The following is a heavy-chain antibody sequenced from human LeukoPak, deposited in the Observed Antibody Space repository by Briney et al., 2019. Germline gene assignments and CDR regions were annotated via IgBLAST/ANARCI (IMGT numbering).Heavy chain of an antibody. CDR1: GFTLSDYY. CDR2: ISSSGSII. Sequence: GGSLRLSCAASGFTLSDYYMSWIRQAPGKGLEWVSYISSSGSIIYYADSVKGRFTISRDNAKKSLYLQMNSLRAEDTAVYYCARDFGYGSGSYFGYWGQGILVTVSS. D-gene: IGHD3-10*01. J-gene: IGHJ4*02. V-gene: IGHV3-11*01. CDR3: ARDFGYGSGSYFGY.